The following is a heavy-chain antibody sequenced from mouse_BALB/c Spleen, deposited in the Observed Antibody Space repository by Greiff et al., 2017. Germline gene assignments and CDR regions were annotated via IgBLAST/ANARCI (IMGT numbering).Heavy chain of an antibody. CDR2: ISSGGGST. CDR1: GFAFSSYD. Sequence: EVQRVESGGGLVKPGGSLKLSCAASGFAFSSYDMSWVRQTPEKRLEWVAYISSGGGSTYYPDTVKGRFTISRDNAKNTLYLQMSSLKSEDTAMYYCARHPSFRSPFDYWGQGTTLTGSS. CDR3: ARHPSFRSPFDY. V-gene: IGHV5-12-1*01. J-gene: IGHJ2*01.